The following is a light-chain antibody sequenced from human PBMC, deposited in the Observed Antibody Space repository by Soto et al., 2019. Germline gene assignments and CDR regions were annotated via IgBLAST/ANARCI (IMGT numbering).Light chain of an antibody. CDR1: QSVSNY. CDR3: QQRSNWL. CDR2: DAS. V-gene: IGKV3-11*01. J-gene: IGKJ3*01. Sequence: ENVLTQSPATQSLSPGERATLSCRASQSVSNYVAWYQQKPGQAPRLLIYDASNRATGIPARFSGSGSGTDFTLTISSLEPEDFAVYYCQQRSNWLVGPGTKVDIK.